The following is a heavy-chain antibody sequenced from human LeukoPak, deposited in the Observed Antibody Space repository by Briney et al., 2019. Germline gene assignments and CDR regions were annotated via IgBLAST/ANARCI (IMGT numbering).Heavy chain of an antibody. D-gene: IGHD1-26*01. J-gene: IGHJ3*02. CDR1: GVTLSSYE. V-gene: IGHV3-48*03. CDR3: ARYSATYYVAFDI. CDR2: ISSSGSTI. Sequence: AGSLRLSCAVSGVTLSSYEMTWIPQAPGKGLEWISYISSSGSTIYYADSVKGRFTISRDSAKNSLYLQMSSLRAEDTALYYCARYSATYYVAFDIWGQGTVVTVSS.